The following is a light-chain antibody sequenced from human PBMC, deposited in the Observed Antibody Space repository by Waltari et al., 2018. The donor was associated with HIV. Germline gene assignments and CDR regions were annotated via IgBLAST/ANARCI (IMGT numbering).Light chain of an antibody. CDR2: GTS. Sequence: HMTQSPSSLSASVGDRVTIPCRASQPISNSLAWYQQKPGKAPKPLVYGTSRLESGVPSRFSGSGSGTDYTLTISSLQPEDFASYYCQQYYSIPNTFGQGTKLEIK. J-gene: IGKJ2*01. V-gene: IGKV1-NL1*01. CDR3: QQYYSIPNT. CDR1: QPISNS.